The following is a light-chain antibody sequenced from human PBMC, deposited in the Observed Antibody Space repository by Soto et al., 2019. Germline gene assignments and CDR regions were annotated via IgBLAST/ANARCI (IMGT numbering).Light chain of an antibody. J-gene: IGKJ5*01. CDR2: TAS. Sequence: DIQMTQSPSSLSASVGDRVTITCRASQGISNYIAWYQLKPGKAPNLLMYTASNLQSGVPSRFSGSGSGTDFTLTISSLQPEDFATYYCQQSYSTPISFGQGTRLEIK. CDR1: QGISNY. V-gene: IGKV1-39*01. CDR3: QQSYSTPIS.